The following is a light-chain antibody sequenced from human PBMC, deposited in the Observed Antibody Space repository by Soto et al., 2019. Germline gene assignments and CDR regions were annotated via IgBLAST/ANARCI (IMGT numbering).Light chain of an antibody. CDR2: LGA. Sequence: DIVMTQSPLSLLVTPGEPASISCRSSESLLHSNGYNFLDWYLQKPGQSPQLLIYLGANRAAGVPDRFSGSGSGTDFTLKSSRVEAEDVGVYFCMQSLHTPLTFGGGTKVEIK. J-gene: IGKJ4*01. CDR3: MQSLHTPLT. V-gene: IGKV2-28*01. CDR1: ESLLHSNGYNF.